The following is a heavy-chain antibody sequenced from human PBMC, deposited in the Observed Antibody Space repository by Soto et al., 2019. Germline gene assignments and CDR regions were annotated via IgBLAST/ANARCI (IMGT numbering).Heavy chain of an antibody. CDR1: GFTLSNDN. V-gene: IGHV3-21*01. CDR2: ISSSGTYM. Sequence: EVQLVESGGGLVKPGGSLRLSCAASGFTLSNDNMNWVRQAPGKGLEWVSFISSSGTYMYYADSVKGRFTSSRGKAENSLYLQMNSLRAEDTAVYYCARSIDVVAPTAGMDVWGQGPRVTVSS. D-gene: IGHD2-15*01. CDR3: ARSIDVVAPTAGMDV. J-gene: IGHJ6*02.